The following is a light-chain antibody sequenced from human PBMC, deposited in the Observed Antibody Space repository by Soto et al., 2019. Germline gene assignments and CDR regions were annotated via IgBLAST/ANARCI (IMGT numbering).Light chain of an antibody. CDR3: SSYAGSNNLL. CDR2: EVS. V-gene: IGLV2-8*01. Sequence: ALTQPPSASGSPGQSVTISCTGTSSDVGGYNYVSWYQQHPGKAPKLMIYEVSKRPLGVPDRFSGSKSGNTASLTVSGLQAEDEADYYCSSYAGSNNLLFGGGTKLTVL. CDR1: SSDVGGYNY. J-gene: IGLJ2*01.